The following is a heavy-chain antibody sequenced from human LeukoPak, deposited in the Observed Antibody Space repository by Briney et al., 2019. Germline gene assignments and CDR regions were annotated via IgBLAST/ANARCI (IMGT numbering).Heavy chain of an antibody. J-gene: IGHJ4*02. CDR3: ARAQDPATFDY. D-gene: IGHD2-15*01. V-gene: IGHV3-30*04. CDR1: GFTFSSYA. Sequence: GGSLRLSCAASGFTFSSYAMHWVRQAPGKGLEWVAVISYDGSNKYYADSAKGRFTISRDNSKNTLYLQMNSLRAEDTAVYYCARAQDPATFDYWGQGTLVTVSS. CDR2: ISYDGSNK.